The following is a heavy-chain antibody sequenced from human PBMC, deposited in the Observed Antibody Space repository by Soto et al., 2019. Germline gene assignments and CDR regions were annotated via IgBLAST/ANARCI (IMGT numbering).Heavy chain of an antibody. Sequence: GGSLRLSCAASGFTFDNYAVSWVRQAPGTGLEWISSISGSGGSRYNADSVKGRFTISRDHSKNTVSLQMNSMRAEDTAVYYCAKGVSENGWWFYGMDVWGQGTTVTVSS. CDR3: AKGVSENGWWFYGMDV. J-gene: IGHJ6*02. V-gene: IGHV3-23*01. CDR1: GFTFDNYA. D-gene: IGHD2-15*01. CDR2: ISGSGGSR.